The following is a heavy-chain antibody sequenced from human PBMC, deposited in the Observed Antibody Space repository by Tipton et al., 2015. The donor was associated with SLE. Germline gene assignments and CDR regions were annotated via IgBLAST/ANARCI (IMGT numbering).Heavy chain of an antibody. CDR1: GGSFSGYY. Sequence: TLSLTCAVYGGSFSGYYWSWIRQPPGKGLEWIGEINHSGSTNYNPSLKSRVTISVDTSKNQFSLKLSSVTAADTAAYYCARVNDFWSGYYAFDIWGQGTMVTVSS. D-gene: IGHD3-3*01. CDR3: ARVNDFWSGYYAFDI. J-gene: IGHJ3*02. V-gene: IGHV4-34*01. CDR2: INHSGST.